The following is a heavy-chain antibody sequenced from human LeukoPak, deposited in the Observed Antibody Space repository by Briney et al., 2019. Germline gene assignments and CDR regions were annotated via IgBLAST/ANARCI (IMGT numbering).Heavy chain of an antibody. CDR1: GGSMSSSSYY. CDR2: IYYSEST. Sequence: SETLSLTCTVSGGSMSSSSYYWGWIRQPPGKGLEWIGSIYYSESTYQNPSLKSRVTISVDTSKNQFSLELSSVTAADTAVYYCARIPTVTFFDYWGQGTLVTVFS. CDR3: ARIPTVTFFDY. D-gene: IGHD4-17*01. J-gene: IGHJ4*02. V-gene: IGHV4-39*07.